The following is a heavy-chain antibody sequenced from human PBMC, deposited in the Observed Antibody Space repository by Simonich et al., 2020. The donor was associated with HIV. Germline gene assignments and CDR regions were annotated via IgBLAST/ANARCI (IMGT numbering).Heavy chain of an antibody. CDR1: GFTFSASP. CDR3: TSSSGTYYYYYFYMDV. Sequence: EVQLLESGGGLVQPGGSLRLSCAASGFTFSASPMHWVRQASGKGLEWVGRIRSKANSYATEYAASVKGRFTISRDDSKNTAYLQMNSLKTEDTAVYYCTSSSGTYYYYYFYMDVWGKGTTVTVSS. D-gene: IGHD1-26*01. V-gene: IGHV3-73*01. CDR2: IRSKANSYAT. J-gene: IGHJ6*03.